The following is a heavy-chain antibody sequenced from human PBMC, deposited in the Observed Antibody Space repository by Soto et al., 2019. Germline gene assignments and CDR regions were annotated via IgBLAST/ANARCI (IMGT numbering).Heavy chain of an antibody. CDR3: ARGGLYWYFDL. CDR2: INPYNGNT. Sequence: QVQLVQSGAEVKKPGASVKVSCKASGYTFINYGITWVRQAPGQGLEWMGWINPYNGNTNYPQKLQCRVTLTIETSTTTAYMKLTSLTSDDTAVYYCARGGLYWYFDLWGRGTLVTVSS. CDR1: GYTFINYG. V-gene: IGHV1-18*01. D-gene: IGHD3-16*01. J-gene: IGHJ2*01.